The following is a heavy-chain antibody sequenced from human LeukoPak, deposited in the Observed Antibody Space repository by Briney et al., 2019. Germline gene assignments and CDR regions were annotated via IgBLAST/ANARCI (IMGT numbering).Heavy chain of an antibody. V-gene: IGHV3-21*04. CDR2: ISSSSSHI. CDR3: AKPTGVNTVTAPFEY. J-gene: IGHJ4*02. Sequence: GGSLRLSCTASGFTFSTYSMNWVRQAPGKGLEWVSSISSSSSHIYYAASVKGRFTISRDNSKNTLYLQMNSLRAEDTAVYYCAKPTGVNTVTAPFEYWGQGTLGTVSS. CDR1: GFTFSTYS. D-gene: IGHD4-17*01.